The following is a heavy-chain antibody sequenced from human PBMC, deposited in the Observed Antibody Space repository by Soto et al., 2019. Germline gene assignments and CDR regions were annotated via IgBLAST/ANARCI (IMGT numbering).Heavy chain of an antibody. Sequence: SSETLSLTCTVSGGSISSYYWSWIRQPPGKGLEWIGYIYYSGSTNYNPSLKSRVTISVDTSKNQFSLKLSSVTAADTAVYYCARTRSGYDTGTFDYWGQGTLVTVSS. J-gene: IGHJ4*02. V-gene: IGHV4-59*01. CDR1: GGSISSYY. CDR2: IYYSGST. CDR3: ARTRSGYDTGTFDY. D-gene: IGHD5-12*01.